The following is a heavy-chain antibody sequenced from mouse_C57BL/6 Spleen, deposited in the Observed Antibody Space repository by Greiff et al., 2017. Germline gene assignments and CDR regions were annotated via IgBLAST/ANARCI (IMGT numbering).Heavy chain of an antibody. Sequence: VQLQQSGPGLVKPSQSLSLTCSVTGYSITGGYYWNWIRQFPGNKLEWMGYISYDGSNNYNPSLKTRIAITRDTSKNQFFLKLNSVTTEDTATYYCAREGTLDDWGQGTSVTVSS. D-gene: IGHD3-3*01. CDR2: ISYDGSN. CDR1: GYSITGGYY. V-gene: IGHV3-6*01. CDR3: AREGTLDD. J-gene: IGHJ4*01.